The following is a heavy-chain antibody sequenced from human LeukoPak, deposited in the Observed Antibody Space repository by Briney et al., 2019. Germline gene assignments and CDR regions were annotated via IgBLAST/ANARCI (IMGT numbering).Heavy chain of an antibody. CDR3: AGDLISGSGSLGY. D-gene: IGHD3-10*01. CDR2: INTNGSPT. V-gene: IGHV3-74*01. CDR1: GFTFSTYW. Sequence: GGSLRLSCAASGFTFSTYWMHWVRQAPGKGLVWVARINTNGSPTQYADSVKGRFTISRDNAKTTLYLQMNSLRDEDTAVYYCAGDLISGSGSLGYWGQGTLVTVSS. J-gene: IGHJ4*02.